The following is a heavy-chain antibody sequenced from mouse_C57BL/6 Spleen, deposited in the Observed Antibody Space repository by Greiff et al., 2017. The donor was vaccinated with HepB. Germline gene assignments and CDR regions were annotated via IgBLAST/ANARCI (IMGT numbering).Heavy chain of an antibody. D-gene: IGHD2-3*01. Sequence: QVQLQQSGPELVKPGASVKISCKASGYAFSSSWMNWVKQRPGKGLEWIGRIYPGDGDTNYNGKFKGKATLTADKSSSTAYMQLSSLTSEDSAFYFCARVDDAAMDYWGQGTSVTVSS. CDR1: GYAFSSSW. V-gene: IGHV1-82*01. CDR2: IYPGDGDT. CDR3: ARVDDAAMDY. J-gene: IGHJ4*01.